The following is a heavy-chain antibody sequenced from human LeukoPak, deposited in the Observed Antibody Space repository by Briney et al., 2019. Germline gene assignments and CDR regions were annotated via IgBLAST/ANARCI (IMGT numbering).Heavy chain of an antibody. V-gene: IGHV4-39*01. J-gene: IGHJ4*02. CDR2: IYYTGST. D-gene: IGHD3-10*01. CDR1: GVSITSSRYY. Sequence: TSETLSLTCTVSGVSITSSRYYWGWIRQPPGKGLEWIATIYYTGSTYYNPSLKSRVTISIDTSKSLFSLKLSSVTAADTAVYYCARQDFGLGTVPGYWGQGTLVIVSS. CDR3: ARQDFGLGTVPGY.